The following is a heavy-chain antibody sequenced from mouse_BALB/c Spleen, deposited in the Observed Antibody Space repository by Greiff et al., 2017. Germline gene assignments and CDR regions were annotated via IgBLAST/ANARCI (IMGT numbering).Heavy chain of an antibody. V-gene: IGHV1-4*01. J-gene: IGHJ4*01. CDR3: ARSHRYDHYYAMDY. Sequence: VQLQQSGAELARPGASVKMSCKASGYTFTSYTMHWVKQRPGQGLEWIGYINPSTGYTEYNQKFKDKATLTADKSSSTAYMQLSSLTSEDSAVYYCARSHRYDHYYAMDYWGQGTSVTVSS. CDR2: INPSTGYT. CDR1: GYTFTSYT. D-gene: IGHD2-14*01.